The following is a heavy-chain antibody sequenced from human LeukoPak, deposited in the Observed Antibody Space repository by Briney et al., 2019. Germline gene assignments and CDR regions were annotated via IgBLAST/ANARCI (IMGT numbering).Heavy chain of an antibody. J-gene: IGHJ5*02. Sequence: SETLSLTCTVSGGSISSGSYYWSWIRQPAGKGLEWIGRIYTSGSTNYNPSLKSRVTISVDTSKNQFSLKLSSVTAADTAVYYCARDGTPGWFDPWGQGTLVTVSS. CDR3: ARDGTPGWFDP. V-gene: IGHV4-61*02. CDR1: GGSISSGSYY. D-gene: IGHD1-26*01. CDR2: IYTSGST.